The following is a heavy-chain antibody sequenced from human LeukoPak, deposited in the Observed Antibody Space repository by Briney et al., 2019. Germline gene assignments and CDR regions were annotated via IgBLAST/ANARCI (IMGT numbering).Heavy chain of an antibody. Sequence: PSETLSLTCTVSGASISGYYWGRIRQSPGKGLEWIGYIHYSGDTNYVPSLKSRVSISVDTSKNQFSLKLTSLTAADTAVYYCVKVGTGTVDFWGQGTLVSISS. CDR1: GASISGYY. V-gene: IGHV4-59*01. J-gene: IGHJ4*02. D-gene: IGHD1-1*01. CDR2: IHYSGDT. CDR3: VKVGTGTVDF.